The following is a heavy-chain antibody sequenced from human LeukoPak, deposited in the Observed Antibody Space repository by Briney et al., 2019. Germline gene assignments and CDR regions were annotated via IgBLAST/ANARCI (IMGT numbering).Heavy chain of an antibody. V-gene: IGHV1-2*02. CDR2: INPNSGVT. J-gene: IGHJ4*02. CDR1: GYTFTGYY. D-gene: IGHD3-10*01. Sequence: ASVKVSCKASGYTFTGYYMHWVRQAPGQGLEWMGWINPNSGVTNYAQKFQGRVTMTRDTSIITSYMELSRLRSDDTAVYYCARDSPSEYYYGSESYGTYFDYWGQGTLVTVSS. CDR3: ARDSPSEYYYGSESYGTYFDY.